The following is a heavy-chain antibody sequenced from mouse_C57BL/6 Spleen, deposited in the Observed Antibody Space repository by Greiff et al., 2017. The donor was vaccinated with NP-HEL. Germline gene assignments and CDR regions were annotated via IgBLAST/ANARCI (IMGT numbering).Heavy chain of an antibody. V-gene: IGHV1-9*01. CDR2: VLPGSGST. J-gene: IGHJ2*01. Sequence: VQLQQSGAELMKPGASVKLSCKATGYTFTGYWIEWVKQRPGHGLEWIGEVLPGSGSTNYNEKFKGKATFTADTSSNTAYMQLSSLTTEDSAIYDCARAKSFYGSSRYFDDWGQGTTLTVSS. CDR3: ARAKSFYGSSRYFDD. CDR1: GYTFTGYW. D-gene: IGHD1-1*01.